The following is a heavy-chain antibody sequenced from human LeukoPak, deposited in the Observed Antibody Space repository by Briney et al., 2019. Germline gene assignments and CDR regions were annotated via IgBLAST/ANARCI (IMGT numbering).Heavy chain of an antibody. CDR2: VYHSGSI. J-gene: IGHJ4*02. V-gene: IGHV4-59*01. D-gene: IGHD5-12*01. Sequence: PSETLSLTCTVSGGSISSYSWNWIRQSPGKGLEWIGRVYHSGSINYNPSLKSRVTISVDTSKDQFSLNLSSATAADTAVYYCVSSYGGYVLDYWGQGTLVIVS. CDR1: GGSISSYS. CDR3: VSSYGGYVLDY.